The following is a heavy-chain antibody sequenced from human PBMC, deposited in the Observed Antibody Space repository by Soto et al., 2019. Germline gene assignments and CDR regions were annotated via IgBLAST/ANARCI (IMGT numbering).Heavy chain of an antibody. Sequence: QVQLVQSGAEVKKPGSSVKVSCKASGGTFSSYAISWVRQAPGQGLEWMGGIIPNFGTANYAQKFQGRVTITEDESTSTAYRELGSMRSEDTAVYYCGRERDDYGNPDAVDIWGQGTMVTVSS. CDR1: GGTFSSYA. CDR3: GRERDDYGNPDAVDI. CDR2: IIPNFGTA. J-gene: IGHJ3*02. D-gene: IGHD4-4*01. V-gene: IGHV1-69*01.